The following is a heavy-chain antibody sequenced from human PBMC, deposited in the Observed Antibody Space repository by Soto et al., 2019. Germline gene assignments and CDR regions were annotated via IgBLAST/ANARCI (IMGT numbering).Heavy chain of an antibody. CDR2: MNPNSGYT. V-gene: IGHV1-8*01. D-gene: IGHD4-17*01. Sequence: QVQLVQSGAEVKKPGASVKVSCKPSGYTFTSYDINWVRQATGQGLEWMGWMNPNSGYTGYAQKFXXRXTXXRNTSTRTAYMELSSLRSEDTAVYYCARVNGDPDYWGQGTLVTVSS. J-gene: IGHJ4*02. CDR1: GYTFTSYD. CDR3: ARVNGDPDY.